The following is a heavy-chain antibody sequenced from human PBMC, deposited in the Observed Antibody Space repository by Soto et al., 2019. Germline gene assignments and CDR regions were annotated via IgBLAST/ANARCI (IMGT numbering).Heavy chain of an antibody. CDR1: GFTFSSYG. J-gene: IGHJ6*02. V-gene: IGHV3-33*01. CDR2: IWYDGSNK. CDR3: ARDLVSSGAETLGYYYGMDV. Sequence: QVQLVESGGGVVQPGRSLRLSCAASGFTFSSYGMHWVRQAPGKGLEWVAVIWYDGSNKYYADSVKGRFTISRDNSKNTLYLQMNSLRAEDTAVYYCARDLVSSGAETLGYYYGMDVWGQGTTVTVSS. D-gene: IGHD6-19*01.